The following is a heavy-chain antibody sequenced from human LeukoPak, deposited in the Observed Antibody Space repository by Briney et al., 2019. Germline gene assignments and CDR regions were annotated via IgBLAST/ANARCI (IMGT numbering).Heavy chain of an antibody. CDR1: GVSISTYS. Sequence: SETLSLTCTVSGVSISTYSWSWIRQPPGKGLEWIGYISYSGSTSYNPSLRSRVTISVDTSKNQFSLKLSSVTAADTAVYYCARDFWSGYYAWFDPWGQGTLVTASS. D-gene: IGHD3-3*01. V-gene: IGHV4-59*12. CDR2: ISYSGST. J-gene: IGHJ5*02. CDR3: ARDFWSGYYAWFDP.